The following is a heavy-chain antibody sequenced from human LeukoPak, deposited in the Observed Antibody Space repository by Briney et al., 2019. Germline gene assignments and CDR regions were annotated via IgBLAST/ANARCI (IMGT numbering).Heavy chain of an antibody. V-gene: IGHV3-30*04. CDR3: ARRGTSCYTVPCYFDY. CDR2: ISYDGSNK. CDR1: GFTFSSYA. Sequence: GGSLRLSCAASGFTFSSYAMHWVRQAPGKGLEWVTVISYDGSNKYYADSVKGRFTISRDNSKNTLYLQMNSLRAEDTAEYYCARRGTSCYTVPCYFDYWAQGTLVTVSS. D-gene: IGHD2-2*02. J-gene: IGHJ4*02.